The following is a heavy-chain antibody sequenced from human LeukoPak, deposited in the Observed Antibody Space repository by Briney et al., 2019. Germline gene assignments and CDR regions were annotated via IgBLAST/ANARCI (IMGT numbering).Heavy chain of an antibody. CDR1: GDRVSSNTAA. D-gene: IGHD6-13*01. CDR2: TYYRSKWYD. J-gene: IGHJ3*01. Sequence: SQTLSLTCAISGDRVSSNTAAWNWIRQSPSRGLEWLGRTYYRSKWYDDYAVSVKSRLTIIPDTSKNQFSLQLNSVTPDDTAVYYGALAGYSSSWYDAFDVWGQGTMVTVSS. V-gene: IGHV6-1*01. CDR3: ALAGYSSSWYDAFDV.